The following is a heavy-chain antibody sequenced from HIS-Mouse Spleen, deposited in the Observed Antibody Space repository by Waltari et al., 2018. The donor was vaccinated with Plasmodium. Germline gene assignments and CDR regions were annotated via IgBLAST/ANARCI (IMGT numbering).Heavy chain of an antibody. CDR2: ISYDGSNK. D-gene: IGHD6-13*01. CDR3: AKDRRSSSWYVDY. J-gene: IGHJ4*02. CDR1: GFTFSSYG. V-gene: IGHV3-30*18. Sequence: QVQLVESGGGVVQPGRSLRLSCAASGFTFSSYGMHWVRQAPGKGLEWGAFISYDGSNKDYADAVKGRFTISRDNSKNTLYLQMNSLRAEDTAVYYCAKDRRSSSWYVDYWGQGTLVTVSS.